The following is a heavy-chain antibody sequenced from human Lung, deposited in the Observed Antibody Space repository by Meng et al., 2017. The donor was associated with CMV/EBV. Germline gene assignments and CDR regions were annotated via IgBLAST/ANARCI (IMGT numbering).Heavy chain of an antibody. CDR3: ARGKQDAWELLAY. Sequence: PGSGTGVVKPSGTCASTCSGSGSALSSKIQWTWVRQPPGKGLEWIGDIDDSGSTNYNPSLNSRISISLDKSKNHFSLKVNSVTAADTAVYYCARGKQDAWELLAYWGQGALVTVSS. CDR1: GSALSSKIQ. D-gene: IGHD1-26*01. V-gene: IGHV4-4*02. CDR2: IDDSGST. J-gene: IGHJ4*02.